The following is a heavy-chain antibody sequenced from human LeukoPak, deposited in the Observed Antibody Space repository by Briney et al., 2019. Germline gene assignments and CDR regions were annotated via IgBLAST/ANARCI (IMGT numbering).Heavy chain of an antibody. CDR1: GYTFTGYY. CDR3: ARDLTMFVVVPGY. Sequence: ASVKVSCKASGYTFTGYYLHWVRQAPGQGLEWMGWINPNNGDTNYAQKFQGRVTMTRDTSINTAYMELSRLTSDDTAVYHCARDLTMFVVVPGYWGQGTLVTVSS. J-gene: IGHJ4*02. CDR2: INPNNGDT. D-gene: IGHD3-10*02. V-gene: IGHV1-2*02.